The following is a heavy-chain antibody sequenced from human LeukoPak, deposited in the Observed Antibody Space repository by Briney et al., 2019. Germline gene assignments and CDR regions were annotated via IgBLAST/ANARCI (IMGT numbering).Heavy chain of an antibody. CDR1: GFTFSSYG. Sequence: GRSLRPSCAASGFTFSSYGMHWVRQAPGKGLEWVAVISYDGSNKYYADSVKGRFTISRDNSKNTLYLQMNSLRAEDTAVYYCAKDPAYYDFWSGYSNYLDYWGQGTLVTVSS. CDR2: ISYDGSNK. J-gene: IGHJ4*02. D-gene: IGHD3-3*01. CDR3: AKDPAYYDFWSGYSNYLDY. V-gene: IGHV3-30*18.